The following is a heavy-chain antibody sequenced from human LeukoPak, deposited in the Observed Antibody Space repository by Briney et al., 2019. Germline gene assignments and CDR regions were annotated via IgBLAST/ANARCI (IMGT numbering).Heavy chain of an antibody. V-gene: IGHV4-39*01. J-gene: IGHJ4*02. CDR3: VSPRGFSYGYFDY. Sequence: SETLSLTCTVSVGSISSSSAYWGWIRQPPGKGLEWIGSIYYSKNTYYNPSLKSRHTISADTSKNPFRLTLGSVSGTDTAVYYCVSPRGFSYGYFDYWGQGTLVTVSS. D-gene: IGHD5-18*01. CDR2: IYYSKNT. CDR1: VGSISSSSAY.